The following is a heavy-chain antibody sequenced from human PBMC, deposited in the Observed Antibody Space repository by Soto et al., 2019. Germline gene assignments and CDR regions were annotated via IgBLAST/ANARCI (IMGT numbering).Heavy chain of an antibody. CDR1: GGTFSSYA. CDR3: ARRVAVTSIPQVSYYYYGLDV. D-gene: IGHD2-21*02. CDR2: IIPIFGTG. Sequence: QVQLVQSGAEVKKPGSSVKVSCKASGGTFSSYAISWVRQAPGQGLEWMGRIIPIFGTGNYAQKFQGRVTITADESTSTAYMDLSSLRSEDTAVYYCARRVAVTSIPQVSYYYYGLDVWGQGTTVTVSS. V-gene: IGHV1-69*01. J-gene: IGHJ6*02.